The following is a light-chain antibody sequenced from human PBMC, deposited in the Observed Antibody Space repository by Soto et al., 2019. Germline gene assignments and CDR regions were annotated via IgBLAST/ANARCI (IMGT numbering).Light chain of an antibody. V-gene: IGKV3-15*01. CDR3: HQYNNWPPWT. Sequence: EIVMTQSPATLSVSPGERATLSCRASHGVSSNLAWYHQKPVQAPRLLIYGSSTRSTGIPARFSGSGSGTEFTPIISSLQYEDFAVYYCHQYNNWPPWTFGQGTKVDIK. CDR1: HGVSSN. CDR2: GSS. J-gene: IGKJ1*01.